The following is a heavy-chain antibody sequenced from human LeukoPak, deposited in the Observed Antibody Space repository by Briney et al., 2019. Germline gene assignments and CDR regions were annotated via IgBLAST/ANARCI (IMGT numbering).Heavy chain of an antibody. D-gene: IGHD3-10*01. V-gene: IGHV3-30*18. Sequence: RPGGSLRLSCAASGFTLSSYGMHWVRQAPGKVLEWVAVISYDGSNKYYADSVKGRFTISRDNSKNTLHLQMNSLRAEDTAVYYCAKVVNYGSGTYGAFDIWGQGTMVTVSS. CDR3: AKVVNYGSGTYGAFDI. CDR1: GFTLSSYG. J-gene: IGHJ3*02. CDR2: ISYDGSNK.